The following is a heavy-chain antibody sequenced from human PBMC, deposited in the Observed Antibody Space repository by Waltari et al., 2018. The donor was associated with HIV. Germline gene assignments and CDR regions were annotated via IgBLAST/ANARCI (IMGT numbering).Heavy chain of an antibody. CDR1: GYTFTSYA. CDR2: INAGNGNT. CDR3: ARDFEGLTYYDILTGYYGPGGFVDY. J-gene: IGHJ4*02. V-gene: IGHV1-3*01. D-gene: IGHD3-9*01. Sequence: QVQLVQSGAEVKKPGASVKVSCKASGYTFTSYAMHWVRQAPGQRLEWMGWINAGNGNTKYSQKFQGRVTITRDTSASTAYMELSSLRSEDTAVYYCARDFEGLTYYDILTGYYGPGGFVDYWGQGTLVTVSS.